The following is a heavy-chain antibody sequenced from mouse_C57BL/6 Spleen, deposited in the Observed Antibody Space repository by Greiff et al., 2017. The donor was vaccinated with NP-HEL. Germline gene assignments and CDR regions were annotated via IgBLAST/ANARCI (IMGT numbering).Heavy chain of an antibody. CDR2: IWSDGST. D-gene: IGHD1-1*01. J-gene: IGHJ1*03. CDR3: ARHQDYGSSLTGYFDV. CDR1: GFSLTSYG. V-gene: IGHV2-6-1*01. Sequence: VQVVESGPGLVAPSQSLSITCTVSGFSLTSYGVHWVRQPPGKGLEWLVVIWSDGSTTYNSALKSRLSISKDNSKSQVFLKMNSLQTDDTAMYYCARHQDYGSSLTGYFDVWGTGTTVTVSS.